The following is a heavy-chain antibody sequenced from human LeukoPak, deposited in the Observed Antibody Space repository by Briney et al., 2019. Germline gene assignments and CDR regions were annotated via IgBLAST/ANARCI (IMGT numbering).Heavy chain of an antibody. D-gene: IGHD2-2*01. CDR3: ARDIPYRYCSSTSCYENWFDP. Sequence: SETLSLTCTVSGGSISSYYWSWIRQPAGKGLEWIGRIYTSGSTNYNPSLKSRVTTSVDTSKNQFSLKLSSVTAADTAVYYCARDIPYRYCSSTSCYENWFDPWGQGTLVTVSS. CDR2: IYTSGST. CDR1: GGSISSYY. V-gene: IGHV4-4*07. J-gene: IGHJ5*02.